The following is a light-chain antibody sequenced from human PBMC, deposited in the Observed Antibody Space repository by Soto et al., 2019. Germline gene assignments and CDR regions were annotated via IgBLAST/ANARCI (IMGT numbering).Light chain of an antibody. J-gene: IGKJ5*01. Sequence: DIQMTQSPSSLSASVGDRVTITCRASQSISSYLNWYQQKPGKAPKLLIYAASSLQSGVRSRFSGSGSGTDCTLTISSLQPEDFATYYCQQSYSTPPITFGQGTRLEIK. CDR2: AAS. CDR1: QSISSY. V-gene: IGKV1-39*01. CDR3: QQSYSTPPIT.